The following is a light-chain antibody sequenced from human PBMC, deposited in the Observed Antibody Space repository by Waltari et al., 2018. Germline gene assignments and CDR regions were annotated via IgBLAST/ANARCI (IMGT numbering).Light chain of an antibody. CDR2: LTS. Sequence: DIVMTQSPLSLPVNPGEPASISCTSSETLLHSHGYLYVNWYLPRPGQSPQLLFYLTSYRSSGVPDRLSGSGSSTYFTLKISRVEADDLGIYYCMQTLKVPYTFGQGTNLEIK. CDR1: ETLLHSHGYLY. J-gene: IGKJ2*01. V-gene: IGKV2-28*01. CDR3: MQTLKVPYT.